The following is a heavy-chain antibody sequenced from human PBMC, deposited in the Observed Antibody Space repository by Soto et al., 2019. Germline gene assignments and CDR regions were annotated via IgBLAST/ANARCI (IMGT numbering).Heavy chain of an antibody. Sequence: GGSLRLSCAASGFTLSSNYMSWVRQAPGKGLEWVSVIYSGGSTYYADSVKGRFTISRDNFKNTLFLQMNSLRVEDTAVYYCARDPYNFWPYYSMDVWGQGTTVTVSS. J-gene: IGHJ6*02. CDR2: IYSGGST. CDR3: ARDPYNFWPYYSMDV. V-gene: IGHV3-53*01. CDR1: GFTLSSNY. D-gene: IGHD3-3*01.